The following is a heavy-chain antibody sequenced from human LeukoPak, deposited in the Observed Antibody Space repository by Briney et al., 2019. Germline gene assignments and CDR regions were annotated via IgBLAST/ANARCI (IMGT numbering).Heavy chain of an antibody. CDR3: ARGSNSSSPDV. CDR1: GGSFSGYY. J-gene: IGHJ6*02. Sequence: SETLSLTCAVYGGSFSGYYWSWLRQPPGKGLEWIGEINHSGSTNYNPSLESRVTISVDTSKNQFSLKLSSVTAADTAVYYCARGSNSSSPDVWGQGTTVTVSS. V-gene: IGHV4-34*01. CDR2: INHSGST. D-gene: IGHD4-23*01.